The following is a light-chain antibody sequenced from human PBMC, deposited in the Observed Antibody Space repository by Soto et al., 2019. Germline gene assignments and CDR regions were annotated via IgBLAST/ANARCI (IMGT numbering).Light chain of an antibody. CDR3: QQYHNSPRT. J-gene: IGKJ1*01. Sequence: MTQSPSSLSASVGDRVTMTCRASQSISSNLAWYQQKPGQAPRLLINGASSRATGIPDRFSGSGSGTDFTLTISRLEPEDFAVYYCQQYHNSPRTFGQGTKVDI. CDR2: GAS. V-gene: IGKV3D-15*01. CDR1: QSISSN.